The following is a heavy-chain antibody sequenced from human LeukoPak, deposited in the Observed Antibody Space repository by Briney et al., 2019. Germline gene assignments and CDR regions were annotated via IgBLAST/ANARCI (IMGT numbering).Heavy chain of an antibody. CDR1: GFAFSSYA. J-gene: IGHJ5*02. V-gene: IGHV3-23*01. Sequence: GGSLRLSCAASGFAFSSYAMSWVRQAPGKGLEWVSAISGTATSTYYADSVKGRFTISRDNSKNTLYLQMNSLRAEDTAVYYCAKYSYGYPNWFDPWGQGTLVTVSS. CDR2: ISGTATST. D-gene: IGHD5-18*01. CDR3: AKYSYGYPNWFDP.